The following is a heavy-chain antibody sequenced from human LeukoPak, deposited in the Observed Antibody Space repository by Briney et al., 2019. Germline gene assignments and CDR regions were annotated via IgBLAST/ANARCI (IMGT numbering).Heavy chain of an antibody. J-gene: IGHJ6*04. Sequence: GGSLRLSCVASGFTFNNYAMNWVRQAPGKGLEWVSAINDSDGSTKYADSVKGRFTISTDKSKNTLYLQMNSLRAEDTAVYHCAKADCRSINCNVKDVWGKGTTVTVSS. V-gene: IGHV3-23*01. D-gene: IGHD2-2*01. CDR1: GFTFNNYA. CDR2: INDSDGST. CDR3: AKADCRSINCNVKDV.